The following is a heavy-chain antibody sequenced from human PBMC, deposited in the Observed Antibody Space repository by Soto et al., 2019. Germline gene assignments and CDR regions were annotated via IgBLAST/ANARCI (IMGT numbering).Heavy chain of an antibody. CDR1: GFTFGDTP. D-gene: IGHD1-1*01. V-gene: IGHV3-15*07. CDR3: IAVRNTKGAQPLDY. J-gene: IGHJ4*01. Sequence: EVQLVQSGGGLVKPGGSVRLSCAASGFTFGDTPMNWVRQAPGKGLEWVGRLKSKSDGGATDLAAAVRGRFTISRDASTNTLNLQMDSLKTEDTAVYYCIAVRNTKGAQPLDYWGQGTLVTVSS. CDR2: LKSKSDGGAT.